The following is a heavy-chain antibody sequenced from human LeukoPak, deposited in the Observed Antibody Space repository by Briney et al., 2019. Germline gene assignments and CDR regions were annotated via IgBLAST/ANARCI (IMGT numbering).Heavy chain of an antibody. D-gene: IGHD4/OR15-4a*01. J-gene: IGHJ4*02. V-gene: IGHV3-20*01. Sequence: GGSLRLSCAASGFTFDDYGMSWVRHAPGKGLEWVSGINWNGGSTGYADSVKGRFTISRDNAKNSLYLQMNSLRAEDTALYHCARRSDGATDYWGQGTLVTVSS. CDR3: ARRSDGATDY. CDR1: GFTFDDYG. CDR2: INWNGGST.